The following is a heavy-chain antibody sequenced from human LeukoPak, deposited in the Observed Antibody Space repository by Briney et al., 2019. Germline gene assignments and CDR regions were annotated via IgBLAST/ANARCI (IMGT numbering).Heavy chain of an antibody. CDR2: ISGSDSTV. CDR1: GFTFSSYW. J-gene: IGHJ4*02. D-gene: IGHD2-21*01. CDR3: ARSARLLEY. V-gene: IGHV3-11*01. Sequence: GGSLRLSCAASGFTFSSYWMHWIRQAPGKGLEWVSCISGSDSTVYYADSVKGRFTISRDNAKNSLYLQMNSLRAEDTAVYYCARSARLLEYWGQGTLVAVSS.